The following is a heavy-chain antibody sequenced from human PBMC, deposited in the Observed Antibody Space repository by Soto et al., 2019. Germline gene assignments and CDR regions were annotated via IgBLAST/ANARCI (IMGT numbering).Heavy chain of an antibody. Sequence: PGESLKISCKGSGYSFTSYWIGWVRQMPGKGLEWMGIIYPGDSDTRYSPSFQGQVTISADKSISTAYLQWSSLKASDTAMYYCASTSIEAAGKDYNWFDPWGQGTLFTVSS. CDR3: ASTSIEAAGKDYNWFDP. D-gene: IGHD6-13*01. V-gene: IGHV5-51*01. J-gene: IGHJ5*02. CDR2: IYPGDSDT. CDR1: GYSFTSYW.